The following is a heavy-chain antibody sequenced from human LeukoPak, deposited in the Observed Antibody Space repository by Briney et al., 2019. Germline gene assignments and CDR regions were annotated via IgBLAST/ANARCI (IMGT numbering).Heavy chain of an antibody. CDR2: ISSSGSNI. Sequence: GGSLRLSCAASGFTFSDYYMRWIRQAPGKGGEWVSYISSSGSNIYYVDSVKGRFTISRDNAKNSVYVKMKRQRGEDTAVYYCARESYYDSSGPIWGQGTIVTVSS. J-gene: IGHJ3*02. D-gene: IGHD3-22*01. V-gene: IGHV3-11*04. CDR3: ARESYYDSSGPI. CDR1: GFTFSDYY.